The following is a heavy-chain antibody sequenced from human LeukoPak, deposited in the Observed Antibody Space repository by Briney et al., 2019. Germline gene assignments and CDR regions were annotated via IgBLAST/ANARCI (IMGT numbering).Heavy chain of an antibody. D-gene: IGHD4-17*01. CDR1: GFTVSSNY. Sequence: GGSLRLSCAASGFTVSSNYMSWVRQAPGKGLEWVSVIYSGGSTYYADSVKGRFTISRDNSKNTLYLQMNSLRAEDTAVYYCANTKRPYGDYVPFDYWGQGTLVTVSS. V-gene: IGHV3-53*01. CDR3: ANTKRPYGDYVPFDY. J-gene: IGHJ4*02. CDR2: IYSGGST.